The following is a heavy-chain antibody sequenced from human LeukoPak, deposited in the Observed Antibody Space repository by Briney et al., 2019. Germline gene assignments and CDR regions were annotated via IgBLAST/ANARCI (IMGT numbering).Heavy chain of an antibody. Sequence: ASVKVSCKASGYTFTGYYMHWVRQAPGQGLEWMGWINPNSGGTNYAQKFQGRVTMTRDTSISTAYMELSRLRSDDTAVYYCAKVVITRSYFDYWGQGTLVTVSS. J-gene: IGHJ4*02. V-gene: IGHV1-2*02. CDR2: INPNSGGT. CDR1: GYTFTGYY. D-gene: IGHD3-22*01. CDR3: AKVVITRSYFDY.